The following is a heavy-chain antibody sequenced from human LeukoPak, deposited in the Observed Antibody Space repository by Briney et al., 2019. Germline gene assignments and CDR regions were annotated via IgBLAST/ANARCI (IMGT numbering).Heavy chain of an antibody. CDR3: ARALGAYMQWLVGDFDY. CDR1: GYTFTSYD. J-gene: IGHJ4*02. Sequence: GASVKVSCKASGYTFTSYDINWVRQATGQGLEWMGWMNPNSGNTGYAQKFQGRVTMTRNTSISTAYMELSSLRSEDTAVYYCARALGAYMQWLVGDFDYWGQGTLVTVSS. D-gene: IGHD6-19*01. V-gene: IGHV1-8*02. CDR2: MNPNSGNT.